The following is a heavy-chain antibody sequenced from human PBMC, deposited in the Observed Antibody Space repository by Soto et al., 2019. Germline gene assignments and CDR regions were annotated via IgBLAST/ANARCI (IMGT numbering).Heavy chain of an antibody. V-gene: IGHV1-2*02. J-gene: IGHJ5*02. CDR3: ARESEYCSGGSCYVNWFDP. CDR2: INPNSGGT. Sequence: GASVKVSCKASGYTFTGYYMHWVRQAPGRGLEWMGWINPNSGGTNYAQKFQGRVTMTRDTSISTAYMELSRLRSDDTAVYYRARESEYCSGGSCYVNWFDPWGQGTLVTVSS. CDR1: GYTFTGYY. D-gene: IGHD2-15*01.